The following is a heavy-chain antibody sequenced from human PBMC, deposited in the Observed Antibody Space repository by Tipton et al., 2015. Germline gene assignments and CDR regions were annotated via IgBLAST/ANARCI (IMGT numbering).Heavy chain of an antibody. V-gene: IGHV3-9*01. Sequence: RSLRLSCAASGFTFDDYAMHWVRQAPGKGLEWVSGISWNSGSIGYADSVKGRFTVSRDNAKNTLYLQMNSLRAEDTAVYYCAREGVGGGGFDQWGQGTLVTVSS. CDR3: AREGVGGGGFDQ. CDR2: ISWNSGSI. D-gene: IGHD3-16*01. J-gene: IGHJ4*02. CDR1: GFTFDDYA.